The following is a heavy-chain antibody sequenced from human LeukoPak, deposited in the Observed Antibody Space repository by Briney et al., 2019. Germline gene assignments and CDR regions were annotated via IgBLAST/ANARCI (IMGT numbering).Heavy chain of an antibody. CDR1: GGSFSGYY. CDR3: SVNYYYYGMDV. Sequence: SETLSLTCAVYGGSFSGYYWSWIRQPPGKGLEWIGEINHSGSTNYNPSLKSRVTISVDTSKNQFSLKLSSVTAADTAVYYCSVNYYYYGMDVWGQGTTVTVPS. CDR2: INHSGST. V-gene: IGHV4-34*01. J-gene: IGHJ6*02.